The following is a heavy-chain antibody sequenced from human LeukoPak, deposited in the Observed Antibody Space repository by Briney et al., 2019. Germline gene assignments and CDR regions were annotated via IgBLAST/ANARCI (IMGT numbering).Heavy chain of an antibody. Sequence: GGSLRLSCAASGFTFSSYSMNWVRQAPGKGLEWVSSISSSSSYIYYADSVKGRFTISRDNAKNSLYLQMNSLRAEDTAVYYCARFEYSSGWYVGYYYYMDVWGKGTTVTVSS. CDR3: ARFEYSSGWYVGYYYYMDV. V-gene: IGHV3-21*01. CDR1: GFTFSSYS. CDR2: ISSSSSYI. D-gene: IGHD6-19*01. J-gene: IGHJ6*03.